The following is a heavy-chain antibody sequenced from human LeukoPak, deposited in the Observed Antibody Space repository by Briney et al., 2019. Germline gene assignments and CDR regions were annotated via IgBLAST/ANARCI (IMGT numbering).Heavy chain of an antibody. V-gene: IGHV3-30*02. CDR2: IRYDGSNK. CDR3: AKGITMVRGVIDDY. J-gene: IGHJ4*02. Sequence: PGGSLRLSCAASGFTFSSYGMHWVRQAPGKGLEWVAFIRYDGSNKYYADSVKGRFTISRDNSKNTLYLQMNSLRAEDTAVYYCAKGITMVRGVIDDYWGQGTLVTVSS. D-gene: IGHD3-10*01. CDR1: GFTFSSYG.